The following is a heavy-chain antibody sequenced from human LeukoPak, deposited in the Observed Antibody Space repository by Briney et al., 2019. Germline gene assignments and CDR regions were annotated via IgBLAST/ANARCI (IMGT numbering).Heavy chain of an antibody. CDR3: ARRIASDY. Sequence: PGGSLRLSCVASGFTFSTFGMSWVRQAPGKGLEWVSSISDTGGYTYYADSMKGRFTISRDNSKNTLYLQMNSLRAEDTAVYYCARRIASDYWGQGTLVTVSS. D-gene: IGHD2/OR15-2a*01. V-gene: IGHV3-23*01. J-gene: IGHJ4*02. CDR2: ISDTGGYT. CDR1: GFTFSTFG.